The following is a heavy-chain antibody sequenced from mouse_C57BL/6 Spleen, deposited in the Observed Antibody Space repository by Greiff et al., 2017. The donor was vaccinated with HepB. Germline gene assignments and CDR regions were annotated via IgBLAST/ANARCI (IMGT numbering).Heavy chain of an antibody. J-gene: IGHJ1*03. CDR1: GFTFSSYA. CDR2: ISSGGDYI. V-gene: IGHV5S21*01. CDR3: TRGGDGYYVDFDV. Sequence: EVKVEESGEGLVKPGGSLKLSCAASGFTFSSYAMSWVRQTPEKRLEWVAYISSGGDYIYYADTVKGRFTISRDNARNTLYLQMSSLKSEDTAMYYCTRGGDGYYVDFDVWGTGTTVTVSS. D-gene: IGHD2-3*01.